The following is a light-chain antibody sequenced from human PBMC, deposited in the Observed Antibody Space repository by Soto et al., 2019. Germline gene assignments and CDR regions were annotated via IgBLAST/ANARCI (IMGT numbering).Light chain of an antibody. CDR2: GAS. CDR3: QQYDNLLSLT. CDR1: QSVSSSY. J-gene: IGKJ4*01. V-gene: IGKV3-20*01. Sequence: ENVLTQSPGTLSLSPGETATLSCRASQSVSSSYLAWYQQKPGQAPRLLIYGASSRATGIPDRFSGSGSGTDFTFTISSLQPEDIATYYCQQYDNLLSLTFGGGTKVDIK.